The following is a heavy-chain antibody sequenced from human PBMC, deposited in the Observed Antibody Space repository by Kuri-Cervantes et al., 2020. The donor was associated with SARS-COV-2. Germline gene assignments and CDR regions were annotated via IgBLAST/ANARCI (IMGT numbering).Heavy chain of an antibody. CDR1: GGSISSGSYY. CDR2: IYTSGST. J-gene: IGHJ4*02. Sequence: SCTVSGGSISSGSYYWSWIRQPAGKGLEWIGRIYTSGSTNYNPSLKSRVTISVDTSKNQFSLKLSSVTAPDTAVYYCASGGSSGYFNYWGQGTLVTVAS. CDR3: ASGGSSGYFNY. D-gene: IGHD3-22*01. V-gene: IGHV4-61*02.